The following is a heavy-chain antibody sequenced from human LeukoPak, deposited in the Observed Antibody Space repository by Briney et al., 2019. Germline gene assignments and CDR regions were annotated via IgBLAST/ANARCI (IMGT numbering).Heavy chain of an antibody. CDR2: INPDGRDT. CDR1: GFTFNRCW. CDR3: AKDAGYCSSTSCYSNWFDP. Sequence: GGSLRLSCVVSGFTFNRCWMNWVRQAPGKGLEWVAHINPDGRDTYYVDSVKGRFTISRDNSKNTLYLQMNSLRAEDTAVYYCAKDAGYCSSTSCYSNWFDPWGQGTLVTVSS. D-gene: IGHD2-2*01. V-gene: IGHV3-7*01. J-gene: IGHJ5*02.